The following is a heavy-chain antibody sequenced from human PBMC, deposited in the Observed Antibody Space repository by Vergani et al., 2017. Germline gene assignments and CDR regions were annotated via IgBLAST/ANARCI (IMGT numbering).Heavy chain of an antibody. D-gene: IGHD3-10*01. Sequence: QMQLQESGPGLVKPSETLSLTCSVSGYSISRGFYWAWIRQTPEKGLEWIGGMFHTGEASNSPSLQSRVAFSMGTSKNQFSLQLTSVTAADTAVYFCGVIMVRSPRPDNWFDSWGRGTLVTVSS. CDR3: GVIMVRSPRPDNWFDS. CDR2: MFHTGEA. CDR1: GYSISRGFY. V-gene: IGHV4-38-2*02. J-gene: IGHJ5*01.